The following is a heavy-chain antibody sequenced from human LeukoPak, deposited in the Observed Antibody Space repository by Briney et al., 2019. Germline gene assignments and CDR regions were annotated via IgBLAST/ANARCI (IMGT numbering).Heavy chain of an antibody. J-gene: IGHJ4*02. D-gene: IGHD3-10*01. CDR2: ISSSGSTI. CDR1: GFTLSSNS. V-gene: IGHV3-48*02. Sequence: SGGSLRLSCAASGFTLSSNSMSWVRQAPGKGLEWVSNISSSGSTIYYADSVKGRFTISREDDKNSLYLQMNSLRDEDTAVYYCARDLEGSGRAFDFWGQGALVTVSS. CDR3: ARDLEGSGRAFDF.